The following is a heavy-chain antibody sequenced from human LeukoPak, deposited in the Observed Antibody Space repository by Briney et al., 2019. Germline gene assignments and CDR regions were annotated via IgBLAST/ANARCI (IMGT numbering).Heavy chain of an antibody. CDR3: ARDYYDSSGYYYVYFDY. J-gene: IGHJ4*02. Sequence: SQTLSLTCAISGDSVSSNSAAWNWIRQSPSRGLEWLGRTYYRSKWYNDYAVSVKSRITINPDTSKNQFSLQLNSVTPEDTAVYYCARDYYDSSGYYYVYFDYWGQGTLVTVSS. D-gene: IGHD3-22*01. CDR1: GDSVSSNSAA. V-gene: IGHV6-1*01. CDR2: TYYRSKWYN.